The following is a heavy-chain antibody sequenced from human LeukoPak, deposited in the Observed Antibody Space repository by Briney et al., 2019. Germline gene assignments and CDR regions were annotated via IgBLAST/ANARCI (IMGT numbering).Heavy chain of an antibody. D-gene: IGHD2-2*01. CDR2: FDPEDGET. CDR3: ATSRPRVVPAALDSYFDY. Sequence: ASVKVSCKVSGYTLTELSMHWVRQAPGKGLVWMGGFDPEDGETIYAQKFQGRVTMTEDTSTDTAYMELSSLRSEDTAVYYCATSRPRVVPAALDSYFDYWGQGTLVTVSS. V-gene: IGHV1-24*01. J-gene: IGHJ4*02. CDR1: GYTLTELS.